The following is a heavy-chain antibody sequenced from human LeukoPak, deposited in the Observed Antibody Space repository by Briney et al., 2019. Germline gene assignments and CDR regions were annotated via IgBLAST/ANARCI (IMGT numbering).Heavy chain of an antibody. V-gene: IGHV1-18*01. J-gene: IGHJ4*02. Sequence: ASVKVSCKASGYTLTSYGISWVRQAPGQGLEWMGWISAYNGNTNYAQKLQGRVTMTTDTSTSTAYMELRSLRSDDTAMYYCARVICSSTSCYSADYWGQGTLVTVSS. CDR2: ISAYNGNT. CDR3: ARVICSSTSCYSADY. D-gene: IGHD2-2*01. CDR1: GYTLTSYG.